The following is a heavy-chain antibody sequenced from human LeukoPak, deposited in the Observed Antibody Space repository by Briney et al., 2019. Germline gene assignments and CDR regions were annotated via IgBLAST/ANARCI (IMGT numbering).Heavy chain of an antibody. V-gene: IGHV4-30-4*01. D-gene: IGHD2-2*01. CDR1: GASISSGNYY. Sequence: SETLSLTCTVSGASISSGNYYWRWIRQPPGKGLEWIGYIYYSGSTYYNPSLKSRLTISVDTSRNQFSLELSSVTAADTAVYYCARDVFAGWYYQWGQGTLVTVSS. J-gene: IGHJ4*02. CDR2: IYYSGST. CDR3: ARDVFAGWYYQ.